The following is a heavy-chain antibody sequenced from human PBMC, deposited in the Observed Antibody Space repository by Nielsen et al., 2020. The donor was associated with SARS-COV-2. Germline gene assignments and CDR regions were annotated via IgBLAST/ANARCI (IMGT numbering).Heavy chain of an antibody. CDR2: TYYRSKWFN. Sequence: QTLSLTRAISGDSVSSNSAAWNWLRQSPSRGLEWLGRTYYRSKWFNDYAVSVKSRIVINPDTSNNQFSLLLNSVTPEDTAVYYCARGTYSSTWYETGRRYYFDYWGQGTLVTVSS. D-gene: IGHD6-13*01. J-gene: IGHJ4*02. V-gene: IGHV6-1*01. CDR3: ARGTYSSTWYETGRRYYFDY. CDR1: GDSVSSNSAA.